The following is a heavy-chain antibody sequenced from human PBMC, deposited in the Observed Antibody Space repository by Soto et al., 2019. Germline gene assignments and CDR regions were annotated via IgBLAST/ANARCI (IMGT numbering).Heavy chain of an antibody. J-gene: IGHJ6*02. CDR1: GDVFRSYG. V-gene: IGHV1-69*13. CDR2: IIPTSGTT. D-gene: IGHD2-8*01. CDR3: ARVRCFNGLCHTADYGMDV. Sequence: SVKVSCKASGDVFRSYGINWVRQAPGQGLEWMGGIIPTSGTTNYAQKFQGRAAITADESTDTVYMELSRLRSEDTAVYFCARVRCFNGLCHTADYGMDVWGQGTTVTVSS.